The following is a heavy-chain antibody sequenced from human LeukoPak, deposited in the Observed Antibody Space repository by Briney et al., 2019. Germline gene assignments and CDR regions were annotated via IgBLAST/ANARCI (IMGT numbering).Heavy chain of an antibody. V-gene: IGHV4-39*07. CDR3: AREIQYYYDSSGYSDY. CDR1: GGSISSSSYY. D-gene: IGHD3-22*01. Sequence: ETLSLTCTVSGGSISSSSYYWGWIRQPPGKGLEWIGSIYYSGSTYYNPYLKSRVTISVDTSKNQFSLRLSSVTAADTAVYYCAREIQYYYDSSGYSDYWGQGTLVTVSS. CDR2: IYYSGST. J-gene: IGHJ4*02.